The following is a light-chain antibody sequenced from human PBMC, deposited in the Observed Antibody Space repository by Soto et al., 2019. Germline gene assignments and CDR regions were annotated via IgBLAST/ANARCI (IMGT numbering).Light chain of an antibody. CDR2: GAS. CDR3: QQYNNWPLT. V-gene: IGKV3-15*01. CDR1: QSVNSN. J-gene: IGKJ4*01. Sequence: EIAMTQSPATLSVSPGERATLSCRASQSVNSNLAWYQQKPGQAPRLLIYGASTSATGIPARFSGSGSGTEFTVTISSLPSEDFAVYYCQQYNNWPLTFGGGTKVEIK.